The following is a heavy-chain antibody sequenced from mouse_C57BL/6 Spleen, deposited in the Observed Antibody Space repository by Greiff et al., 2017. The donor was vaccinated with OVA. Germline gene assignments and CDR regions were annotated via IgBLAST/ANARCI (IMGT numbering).Heavy chain of an antibody. Sequence: DVKLVESGGGLVKPGGSLKLSCAASGFTFSSYAMSWVRQTPEKRLEWVATISDGGSYTYYPDNVKGRFTISRDNAKNNLYLQMSHLKSEDTAMYYCARSYYGSSSTYWYFDVWGTGTTVTVSS. V-gene: IGHV5-4*03. CDR2: ISDGGSYT. CDR3: ARSYYGSSSTYWYFDV. D-gene: IGHD1-1*01. CDR1: GFTFSSYA. J-gene: IGHJ1*03.